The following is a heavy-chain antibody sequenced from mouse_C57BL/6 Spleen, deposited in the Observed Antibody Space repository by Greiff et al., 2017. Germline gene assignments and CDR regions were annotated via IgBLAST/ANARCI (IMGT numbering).Heavy chain of an antibody. CDR1: GFTFSDYG. CDR3: ARRDYGFYAMGY. CDR2: ISSGSSTI. Sequence: EVKLVESGGGLVKPGGSLKLSCAASGFTFSDYGMHWVRQAPEKGLEWVAYISSGSSTIYYADTVKGRFTISRDNAKNTLFLQMTSLRSEDTAMYYCARRDYGFYAMGYWGQGTSVTVSS. J-gene: IGHJ4*01. D-gene: IGHD2-4*01. V-gene: IGHV5-17*01.